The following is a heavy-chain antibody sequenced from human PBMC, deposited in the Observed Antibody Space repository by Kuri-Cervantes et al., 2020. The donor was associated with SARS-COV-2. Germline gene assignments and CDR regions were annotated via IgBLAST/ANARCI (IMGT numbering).Heavy chain of an antibody. J-gene: IGHJ6*02. CDR1: GFTFSSYA. Sequence: GESLKISCSASGFTFSSYAMHWVRQAPGKGLEYVSAISSNGGSTYYADSVKGRFTISRDNSKNTLYLQMSSLRAEDTAVYYCARAGTASGYDQYYYYYYGMDVWGQGTTVTVSS. V-gene: IGHV3-64D*08. CDR3: ARAGTASGYDQYYYYYYGMDV. D-gene: IGHD5-12*01. CDR2: ISSNGGST.